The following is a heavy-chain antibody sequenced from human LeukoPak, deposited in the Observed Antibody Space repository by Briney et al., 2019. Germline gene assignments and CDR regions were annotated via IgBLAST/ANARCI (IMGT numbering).Heavy chain of an antibody. CDR2: IYHSGST. V-gene: IGHV4-38-2*02. J-gene: IGHJ4*02. CDR1: GYSISSGYY. CDR3: ASVGGIVVVSNFDY. D-gene: IGHD3-22*01. Sequence: TSETLSLTCTVSGYSISSGYYWGWIRQPPGKGLEWIGSIYHSGSTYYNPSLKSRVTISVDTSKNQFSLKLSSVTAADTAVYYCASVGGIVVVSNFDYWGQGTLVTVSS.